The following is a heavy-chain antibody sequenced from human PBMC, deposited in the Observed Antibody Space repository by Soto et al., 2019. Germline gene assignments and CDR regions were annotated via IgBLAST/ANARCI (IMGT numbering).Heavy chain of an antibody. Sequence: ASVKVSCKASGYSFTSYGISWIRQAPGQGLEWMGWISPYNGNTNYAQKLQGRVTMTTDTYTSTGYMELRSLRSDDTAVYFCARPTGYGGNSAGEYWGQGTLVTVST. D-gene: IGHD4-17*01. J-gene: IGHJ4*02. CDR2: ISPYNGNT. CDR1: GYSFTSYG. V-gene: IGHV1-18*01. CDR3: ARPTGYGGNSAGEY.